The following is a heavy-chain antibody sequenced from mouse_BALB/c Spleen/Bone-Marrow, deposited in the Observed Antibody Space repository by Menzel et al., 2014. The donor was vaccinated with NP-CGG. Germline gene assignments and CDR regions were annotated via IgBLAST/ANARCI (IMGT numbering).Heavy chain of an antibody. D-gene: IGHD4-1*01. Sequence: VQLPQSGAELVKSGASVMLSCKSSGYTFTNYYMYWVKQRPGQGLEWIGEINPRNGGTNFNEKFKRKATLTVDKSSSTAYMKLNSLTSEDSAVYYCTRFWDEAYWRRGTLVPVSA. CDR1: GYTFTNYY. J-gene: IGHJ3*01. V-gene: IGHV1S16*01. CDR2: INPRNGGT. CDR3: TRFWDEAY.